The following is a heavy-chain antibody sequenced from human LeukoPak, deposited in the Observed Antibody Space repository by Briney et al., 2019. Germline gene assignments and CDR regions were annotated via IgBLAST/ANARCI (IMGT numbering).Heavy chain of an antibody. CDR3: ARGSDRGKTAY. CDR2: MHPSGST. Sequence: KPSETLRLTRAVYGGSFSGHYLDWVRQPPGKGLEWIGEMHPSGSTNYNPSLKNRVTISLDTSKNQFSLNLSSVTAADTAVYYCARGSDRGKTAYSGHGKPVLVSS. V-gene: IGHV4-34*01. D-gene: IGHD1-14*01. CDR1: GGSFSGHY. J-gene: IGHJ4*03.